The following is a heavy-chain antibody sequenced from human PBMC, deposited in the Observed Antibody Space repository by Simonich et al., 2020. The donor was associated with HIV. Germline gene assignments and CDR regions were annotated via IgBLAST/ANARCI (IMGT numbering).Heavy chain of an antibody. D-gene: IGHD1-1*01. CDR3: ARGIPRNYYYFYYMDV. V-gene: IGHV4-34*01. J-gene: IGHJ6*03. Sequence: QMQLQQWGAGLLKPSETLSLTCAVYGGPFSGYYWSWIRRPPGKGLEWIGEIKHSGSTNYNPSLKSRVTISVDTSKNQFSLKLSSVTAADTAVYSCARGIPRNYYYFYYMDVWGKGTTVIVSS. CDR2: IKHSGST. CDR1: GGPFSGYY.